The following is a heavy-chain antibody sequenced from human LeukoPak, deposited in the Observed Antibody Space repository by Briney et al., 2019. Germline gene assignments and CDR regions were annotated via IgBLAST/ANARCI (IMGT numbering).Heavy chain of an antibody. V-gene: IGHV1-2*02. Sequence: ASVKVSCKASGYTFTGYYMHWVRQAPGQGLEWMGWINPNSGGTNYAQKFQGRVTMTRDTSISTAYMELSRLRSDDTAVYYCARERVEGSGSYTPTRNYYYMDVWGKGTTVTISS. CDR1: GYTFTGYY. CDR3: ARERVEGSGSYTPTRNYYYMDV. D-gene: IGHD3-10*01. J-gene: IGHJ6*03. CDR2: INPNSGGT.